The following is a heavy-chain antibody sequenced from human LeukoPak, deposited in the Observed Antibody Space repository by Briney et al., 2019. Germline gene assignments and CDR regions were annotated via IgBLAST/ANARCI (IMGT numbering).Heavy chain of an antibody. Sequence: SETLSLTCTVSGGSISSSSYYWGWIRQPPGKGLEWIGSIYYSGSTYYNPSLKSRVTISVDTSKNQFSLKLSSVTAADTAVYYCARRGATIKYWGQGTLVTVSS. CDR1: GGSISSSSYY. CDR2: IYYSGST. CDR3: ARRGATIKY. V-gene: IGHV4-39*07. D-gene: IGHD5-24*01. J-gene: IGHJ4*02.